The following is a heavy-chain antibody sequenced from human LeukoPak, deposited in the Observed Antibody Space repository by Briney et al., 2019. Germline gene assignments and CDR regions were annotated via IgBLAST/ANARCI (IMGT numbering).Heavy chain of an antibody. CDR1: GGSFSSYA. D-gene: IGHD4-23*01. V-gene: IGHV1-69*13. Sequence: SAKVSCKASGGSFSSYAINWVRQAPGQGLEWMGGIIPIFGTANYAQKFQDRVTITAVESMSTAYMELSSLRSEDTAVYYCARGWLAETTVVTPYNYWGQGTLVTVSS. J-gene: IGHJ4*02. CDR3: ARGWLAETTVVTPYNY. CDR2: IIPIFGTA.